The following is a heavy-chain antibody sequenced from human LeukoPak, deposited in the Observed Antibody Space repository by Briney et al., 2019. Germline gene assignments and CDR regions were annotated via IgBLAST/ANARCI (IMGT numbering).Heavy chain of an antibody. D-gene: IGHD3-9*01. Sequence: SETLSLTCTVSGGSISSYYWSWIRQPPGKGLEWIGYIYYSGSTNYNPSLKSRVTISVDTSKNQFSLKLSSVTAADTAVYYCARDRRDFDRLLFLDYWGQGTLVTVSS. CDR3: ARDRRDFDRLLFLDY. CDR2: IYYSGST. CDR1: GGSISSYY. J-gene: IGHJ4*02. V-gene: IGHV4-59*01.